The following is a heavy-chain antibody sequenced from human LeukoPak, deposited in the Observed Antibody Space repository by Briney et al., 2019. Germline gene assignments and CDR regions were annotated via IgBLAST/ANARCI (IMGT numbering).Heavy chain of an antibody. CDR3: AATDYYGSGSYITPLDY. Sequence: SETLSLTCAVYGGSFSGYHWSWIRQPPGKGLEWIGEINHSGSTNYNPSLKSRVTISVDTSKNQFSLKLSSVTAADTAVYYCAATDYYGSGSYITPLDYWGQGTLVTVSS. V-gene: IGHV4-34*01. D-gene: IGHD3-10*01. CDR1: GGSFSGYH. J-gene: IGHJ4*02. CDR2: INHSGST.